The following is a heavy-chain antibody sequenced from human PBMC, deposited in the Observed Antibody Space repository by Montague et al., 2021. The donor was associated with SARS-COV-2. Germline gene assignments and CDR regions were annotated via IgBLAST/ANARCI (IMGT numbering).Heavy chain of an antibody. Sequence: SLRLSWAASGFPFSNIWMSLFRQAPGKGLEWVANIKPDESEKNYVDSVKGRFSISRDNAKNSLYLQMDNLRAEDTAIYYCAKNGGAHGLDVWGQGTSVSVSS. J-gene: IGHJ6*02. CDR2: IKPDESEK. D-gene: IGHD4-23*01. CDR1: GFPFSNIW. CDR3: AKNGGAHGLDV. V-gene: IGHV3-7*01.